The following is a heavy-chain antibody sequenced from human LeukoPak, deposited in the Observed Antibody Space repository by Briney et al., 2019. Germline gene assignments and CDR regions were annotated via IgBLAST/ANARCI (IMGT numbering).Heavy chain of an antibody. CDR1: GHTFTSYD. J-gene: IGHJ4*02. D-gene: IGHD1-1*01. Sequence: ASVKVSCKASGHTFTSYDINWVRQATGQGLEWMGWMNPNSGNTGYAQKFQGRVTMTRNTSISTAYMELSSLRSEDTAVYYCARAKSWNRYYFDYWGQGTLVTVSS. CDR2: MNPNSGNT. CDR3: ARAKSWNRYYFDY. V-gene: IGHV1-8*01.